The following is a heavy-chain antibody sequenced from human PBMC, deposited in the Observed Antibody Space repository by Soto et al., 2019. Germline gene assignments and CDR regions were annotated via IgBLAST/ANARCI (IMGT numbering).Heavy chain of an antibody. Sequence: QVQLQESGPGLVKPSQTLSLTCTVSGGSISSGDYYWSWIRQPPGKGLAWIGYIYYSGSTYYNPSLKSRVTISVDKSKNQFYLKLSSVTAADTAVYYCARERPDGSRLDPWGQGTLVTVSS. J-gene: IGHJ5*02. CDR3: ARERPDGSRLDP. V-gene: IGHV4-30-4*01. CDR1: GGSISSGDYY. CDR2: IYYSGST. D-gene: IGHD6-13*01.